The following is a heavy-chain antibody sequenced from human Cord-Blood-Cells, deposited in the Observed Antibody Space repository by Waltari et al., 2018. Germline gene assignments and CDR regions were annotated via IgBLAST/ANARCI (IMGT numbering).Heavy chain of an antibody. Sequence: QVQLQQWGAGLLKPSETLSLTCAVYGGSFSGYYWSWIRQPPGKGLEWIGEINHSGSTNYNPSLKSRVTISVDTSKNQFSLKLSSVTAADTAVYYCARDLYCSSTSCSAFDIWGQGTMVTVSS. CDR2: INHSGST. V-gene: IGHV4-34*01. CDR1: GGSFSGYY. J-gene: IGHJ3*02. CDR3: ARDLYCSSTSCSAFDI. D-gene: IGHD2-2*01.